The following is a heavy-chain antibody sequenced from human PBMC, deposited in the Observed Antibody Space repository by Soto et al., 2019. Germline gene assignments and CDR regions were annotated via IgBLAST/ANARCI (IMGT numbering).Heavy chain of an antibody. CDR1: GYTFISHA. V-gene: IGHV1-18*01. CDR3: ARSTRYCRGGSCYWNWFVP. D-gene: IGHD2-15*01. J-gene: IGHJ5*02. Sequence: QVQLVQSGGEVKKPGASVKVSCKASGYTFISHAITWVRQAPGQGLEWMGWLSGYNGDTNYAQDLQGRVPMTTDTAMSTAYMEMRSLRSDDRAVYYCARSTRYCRGGSCYWNWFVPWGQGTLVTVSS. CDR2: LSGYNGDT.